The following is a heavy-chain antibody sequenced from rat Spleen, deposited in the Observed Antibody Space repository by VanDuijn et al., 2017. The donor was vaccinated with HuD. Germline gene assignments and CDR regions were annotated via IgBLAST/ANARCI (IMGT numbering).Heavy chain of an antibody. Sequence: EVQLVESGGGLVQPGRSLKLSCAASGFTFSSFPMAWVRQAPKKGLEWVASIGSGAGGTYYPDSVKGRFTISRDNAKSTLYLQMNSLRSEDTATYYCARGGSGMDAWGQGASVTVSS. V-gene: IGHV5-46*01. CDR3: ARGGSGMDA. J-gene: IGHJ4*01. CDR1: GFTFSSFP. CDR2: IGSGAGGT. D-gene: IGHD4-3*01.